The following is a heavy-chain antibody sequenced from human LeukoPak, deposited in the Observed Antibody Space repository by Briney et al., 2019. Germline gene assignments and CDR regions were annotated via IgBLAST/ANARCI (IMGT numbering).Heavy chain of an antibody. D-gene: IGHD3-3*01. CDR1: GGSFSGYY. Sequence: PSETLSLTCAVYGGSFSGYYWSWIRQPPGKGLEWIGEINNSGSTNYNPSLKSRVTISVDTSKNQFSLKLSSVTAADTAVYYCARGPTYYDFWSGSGGFGYWGQGTLVTVSS. J-gene: IGHJ4*02. CDR3: ARGPTYYDFWSGSGGFGY. V-gene: IGHV4-34*01. CDR2: INNSGST.